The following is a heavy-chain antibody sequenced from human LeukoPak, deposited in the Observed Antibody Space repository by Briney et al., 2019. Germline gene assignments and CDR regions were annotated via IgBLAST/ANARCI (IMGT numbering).Heavy chain of an antibody. CDR1: GYTFTSYG. J-gene: IGHJ5*02. D-gene: IGHD3-10*01. CDR3: ARDAREVLLWFGEFFP. CDR2: ISAYNGNT. Sequence: ASVKVSCKASGYTFTSYGISWVRQAPGQGLEWMGWISAYNGNTNYAQKLQGRVTMTTDTSTSTVYMELRSLRFDDTAVYYCARDAREVLLWFGEFFPWGQGTLVTVSS. V-gene: IGHV1-18*01.